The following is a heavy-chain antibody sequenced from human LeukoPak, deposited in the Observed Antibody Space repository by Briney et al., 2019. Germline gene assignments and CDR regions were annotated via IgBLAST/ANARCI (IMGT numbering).Heavy chain of an antibody. CDR1: GGTFSSYA. CDR2: IIPILGIA. Sequence: SVKVSCKASGGTFSSYAISWVRQAPGQGLEWMGRIIPILGIANYAQKFQGRVTITADKSTSTAYMELSSLRSEDTAIYYCARAVYSFGSGSYSGYYGMDAWGQGTTVTVSS. V-gene: IGHV1-69*04. D-gene: IGHD3-10*01. CDR3: ARAVYSFGSGSYSGYYGMDA. J-gene: IGHJ6*02.